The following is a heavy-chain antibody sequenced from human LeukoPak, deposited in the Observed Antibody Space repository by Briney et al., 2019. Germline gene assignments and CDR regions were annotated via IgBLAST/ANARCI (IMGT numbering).Heavy chain of an antibody. CDR3: ARDPVPGYSSGWYVRFDP. CDR1: GGTFSSYA. CDR2: IIPIFSTA. V-gene: IGHV1-69*13. D-gene: IGHD6-19*01. J-gene: IGHJ5*02. Sequence: SVKVSCKASGGTFSSYAISWVRQAPGQGLEWMGGIIPIFSTANYAQKFQGRVTITADESTSTAYMELSSLRSEDTTVYYCARDPVPGYSSGWYVRFDPWGQGTLVTVSS.